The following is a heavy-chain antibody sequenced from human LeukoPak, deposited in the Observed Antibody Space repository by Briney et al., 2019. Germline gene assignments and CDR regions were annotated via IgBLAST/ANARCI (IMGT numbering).Heavy chain of an antibody. CDR1: GGSISSGGYY. CDR2: IYYSGST. J-gene: IGHJ4*02. D-gene: IGHD1-26*01. Sequence: SETLSLTCTVSGGSISSGGYYWSWIRQHPGKGLEWIGYIYYSGSTYYNPSLKSRVTISVDTSKNQFSLKLSSVTAADTAVYYCAREKLGSGLVGAMPEYYFDYWGQGTLVTVSS. V-gene: IGHV4-31*03. CDR3: AREKLGSGLVGAMPEYYFDY.